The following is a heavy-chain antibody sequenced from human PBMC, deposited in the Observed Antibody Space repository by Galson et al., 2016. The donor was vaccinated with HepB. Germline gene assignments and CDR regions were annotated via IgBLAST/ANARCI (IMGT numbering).Heavy chain of an antibody. Sequence: SLRLSCAASGFSFSDYYMIWIRQAPGKGLEWISYISSNGTYTNYADSMKGRLTISRDDAKTSLYLEMDSLRAEDTALYYCARAGLTMVRGRSAFDPWGQGTLVSVSS. J-gene: IGHJ5*02. CDR1: GFSFSDYY. CDR3: ARAGLTMVRGRSAFDP. D-gene: IGHD3-10*01. CDR2: ISSNGTYT. V-gene: IGHV3-11*06.